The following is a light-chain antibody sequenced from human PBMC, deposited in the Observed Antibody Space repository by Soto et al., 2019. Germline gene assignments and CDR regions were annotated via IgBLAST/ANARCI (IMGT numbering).Light chain of an antibody. CDR1: QTIRGL. CDR3: QQRHNCPIT. J-gene: IGKJ5*01. V-gene: IGKV3-11*01. Sequence: EIVLTQSPATLSLSPGERATLSCRTSQTIRGLLNWYQQRPGQAPRLLIYDTSNRATDIPARFSGSGSGTVFILTISSLDPEDFGVYFCQQRHNCPITFGQGTRLDIK. CDR2: DTS.